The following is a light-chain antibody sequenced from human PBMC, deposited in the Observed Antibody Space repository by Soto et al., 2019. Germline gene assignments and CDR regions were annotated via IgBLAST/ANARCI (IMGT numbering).Light chain of an antibody. CDR3: QQRSNWPYP. CDR2: DAS. CDR1: QSVSSY. J-gene: IGKJ2*01. Sequence: EIVLTQSPATLSLSPGERATLSCRASQSVSSYLAWYQQKPGQAPRLLIYDASNRATGIPARFSGSGSGTDFPLTISSLEPEDFAVYYCQQRSNWPYPFGQGTKLEIK. V-gene: IGKV3-11*01.